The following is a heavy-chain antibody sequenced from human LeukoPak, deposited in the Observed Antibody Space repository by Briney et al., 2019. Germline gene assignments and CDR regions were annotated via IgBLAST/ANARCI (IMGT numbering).Heavy chain of an antibody. J-gene: IGHJ4*02. V-gene: IGHV3-7*01. CDR2: IKQDGSEK. D-gene: IGHD3-22*01. Sequence: GGSLRLSCAASGFTFRSYWMNWVRQAPGKGLEWVANIKQDGSEKYYVDSVKGRFTISRDNAKNSLYLQMNSLRAEDTAVYYCARDPLTMIKVGPVDYWGQGTLVTVSS. CDR3: ARDPLTMIKVGPVDY. CDR1: GFTFRSYW.